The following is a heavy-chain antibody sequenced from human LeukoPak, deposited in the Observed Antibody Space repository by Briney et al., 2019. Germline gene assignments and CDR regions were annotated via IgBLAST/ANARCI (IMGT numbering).Heavy chain of an antibody. V-gene: IGHV4-39*01. D-gene: IGHD1-1*01. CDR1: GGSISSRTSY. Sequence: PSETLSLTCTVSGGSISSRTSYWGWIRQPPGKGLEWIGSIYYTGSSYYNPSLKSRVTISLDVSMDQFSLKLNSVTAADTAVYHCASLEGPVDYWGQGTLVTVSS. CDR2: IYYTGSS. CDR3: ASLEGPVDY. J-gene: IGHJ4*02.